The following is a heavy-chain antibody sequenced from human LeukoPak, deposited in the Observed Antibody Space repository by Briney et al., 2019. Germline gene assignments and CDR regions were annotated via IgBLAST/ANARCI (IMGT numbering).Heavy chain of an antibody. CDR3: ARPLLRYFDGPREDAFDI. J-gene: IGHJ3*02. Sequence: ASVKVSCKASGYTFTGYYMHWVRQAPGQGLEWMGRINPNSGGTNYAQKFQGRVTMTRDTSISTAYMELSRLRSDDTAVYYCARPLLRYFDGPREDAFDIWGQGTMVTVSS. D-gene: IGHD3-9*01. CDR2: INPNSGGT. CDR1: GYTFTGYY. V-gene: IGHV1-2*06.